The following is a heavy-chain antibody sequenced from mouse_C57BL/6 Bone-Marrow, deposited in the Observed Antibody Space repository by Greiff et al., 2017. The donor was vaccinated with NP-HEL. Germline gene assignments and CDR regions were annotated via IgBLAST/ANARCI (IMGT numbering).Heavy chain of an antibody. V-gene: IGHV1-82*01. CDR1: GYAFSSSW. J-gene: IGHJ3*01. D-gene: IGHD2-1*01. CDR2: IYPGDGDT. Sequence: QVQLKESGPELVKPGASVKISCKASGYAFSSSWMNWVKQRPGKGLEWIGRIYPGDGDTNYNGKFKGKATLTADKSSSTAYMQLSSLTSEDSAVYYCALYYGNSPGAYWGQGTLVTVSA. CDR3: ALYYGNSPGAY.